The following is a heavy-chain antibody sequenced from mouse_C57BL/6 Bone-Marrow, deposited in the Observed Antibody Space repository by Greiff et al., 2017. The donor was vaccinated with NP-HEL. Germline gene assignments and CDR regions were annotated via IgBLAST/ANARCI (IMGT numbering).Heavy chain of an antibody. CDR2: IWSGGST. J-gene: IGHJ3*01. Sequence: VMLVESGPGLVQPSQSLSITCTVSGFSLTSYGVHWVRQSPGKGLEWLGVIWSGGSTDYNAAFISRLSISKDNSKSQVFFKMNSLQADGTAIYYCATHVWFAYWGQGTLVTVSA. V-gene: IGHV2-2*01. CDR1: GFSLTSYG. CDR3: ATHVWFAY.